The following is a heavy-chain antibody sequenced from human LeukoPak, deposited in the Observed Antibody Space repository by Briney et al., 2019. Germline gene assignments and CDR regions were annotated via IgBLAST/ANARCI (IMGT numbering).Heavy chain of an antibody. CDR3: ARGDNSSGWYPRYFDY. CDR2: ISSSSSYI. J-gene: IGHJ4*02. CDR1: GFTFSSYS. V-gene: IGHV3-21*01. D-gene: IGHD6-19*01. Sequence: GGSLRLSCAASGFTFSSYSMNWVRPAPGKGVGWVSSISSSSSYIYYADSVKGRFTISRDNAKNSLYLQMNSLRAEDKAVYYCARGDNSSGWYPRYFDYWGQGTLVTVSS.